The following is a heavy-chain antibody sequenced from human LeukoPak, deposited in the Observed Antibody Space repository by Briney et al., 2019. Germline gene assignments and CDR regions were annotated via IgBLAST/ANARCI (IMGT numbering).Heavy chain of an antibody. V-gene: IGHV1-2*02. CDR1: GYTFTGYY. CDR2: INPNSGGT. J-gene: IGHJ5*02. CDR3: ARDGAYYDFWSGYFASLFP. D-gene: IGHD3-3*01. Sequence: ASVKVSCKASGYTFTGYYMHWVRQAPGQGLEWMGWINPNSGGTNYAQKFQGRVTMTRDTSISTAYMKLSRLRSDDTAVYYCARDGAYYDFWSGYFASLFPWGQGTLVTVSS.